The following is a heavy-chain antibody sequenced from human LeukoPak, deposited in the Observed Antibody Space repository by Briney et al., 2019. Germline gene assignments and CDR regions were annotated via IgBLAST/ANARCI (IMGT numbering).Heavy chain of an antibody. Sequence: ASVKVSCKASGYTFTSYGISWVRQAPGQGLEWMGWISAYNGNTNYAQKLQGRVTMTTDTSTSTAYMELRSLRSDDTAVYYCWREGYCNSTSCNKPFDYWGQGTLVTVSS. D-gene: IGHD2-2*01. CDR3: WREGYCNSTSCNKPFDY. CDR2: ISAYNGNT. CDR1: GYTFTSYG. J-gene: IGHJ4*02. V-gene: IGHV1-18*01.